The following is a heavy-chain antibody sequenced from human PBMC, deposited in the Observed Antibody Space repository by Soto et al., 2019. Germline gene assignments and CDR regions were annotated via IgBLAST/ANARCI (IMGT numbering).Heavy chain of an antibody. J-gene: IGHJ3*02. D-gene: IGHD3-3*01. V-gene: IGHV3-64D*08. CDR3: VKDHSSAYDFWSGYYLTAFDI. Sequence: GGSLRLSCSASGFTFSSYAMHWVRQAPGKGLEYVSAISSNGGSTYYADSVKGRFTISRDNSKNTLYLQMSSLRAEDTAVYYCVKDHSSAYDFWSGYYLTAFDIWGQGTMVTVSS. CDR1: GFTFSSYA. CDR2: ISSNGGST.